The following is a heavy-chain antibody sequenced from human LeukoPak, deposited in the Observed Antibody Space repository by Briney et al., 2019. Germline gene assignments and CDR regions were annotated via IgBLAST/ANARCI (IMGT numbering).Heavy chain of an antibody. CDR3: ARGANWIAPFDY. V-gene: IGHV4-38-2*02. J-gene: IGHJ4*02. CDR1: GYSISSGYY. CDR2: IYHSGST. Sequence: SETLSLTCTVSGYSISSGYYWGWIRQPPGKGLEWIGSIYHSGSTYYNPSLKSRVTISVDTSKNQFSLKLSSVTAADTAVYYCARGANWIAPFDYWGQGTLVTVSS. D-gene: IGHD1-1*01.